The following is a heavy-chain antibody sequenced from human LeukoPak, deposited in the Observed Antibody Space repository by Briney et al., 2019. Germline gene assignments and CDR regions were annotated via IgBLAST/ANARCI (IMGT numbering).Heavy chain of an antibody. J-gene: IGHJ6*03. D-gene: IGHD6-19*01. CDR2: TYYRSKWYR. CDR1: GDSVSSKSVA. V-gene: IGHV6-1*01. Sequence: SQTLSLTCAISGDSVSSKSVAWNWIRQSPSRGLEWLGRTYYRSKWYREYAVFVKTRITINPDTSKNQFSLQLNSVTPEDTAVYYCARDAGYSSGWSQFFYYYYYYMDVWGKGTTVTVSS. CDR3: ARDAGYSSGWSQFFYYYYYYMDV.